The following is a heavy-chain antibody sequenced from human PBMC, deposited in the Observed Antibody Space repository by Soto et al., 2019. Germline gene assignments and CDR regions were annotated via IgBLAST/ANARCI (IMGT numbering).Heavy chain of an antibody. J-gene: IGHJ1*01. CDR1: GFSFSNYA. Sequence: QVQLVESGGGVVQPGRSLRLSCAASGFSFSNYAMHWLRQAPGKGLEWVAFISYDGSRNYYEDSVKGRFNISRDDSKNTLYLQMKSLRPEDTAVYYCAKERTGYYTEHCGQGTLVTVSS. V-gene: IGHV3-30*18. CDR3: AKERTGYYTEH. D-gene: IGHD3-9*01. CDR2: ISYDGSRN.